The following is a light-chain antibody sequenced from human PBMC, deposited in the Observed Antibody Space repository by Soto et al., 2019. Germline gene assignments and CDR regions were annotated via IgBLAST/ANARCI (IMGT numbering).Light chain of an antibody. CDR2: EVT. Sequence: QPASVSGSPGQSITISCTGTSSDVGDYPFVSWYQQHPGKVPKLIIYEVTNRPSGVSGRFSGSKSENTASLTISGLQAEDEADYYCSSYSRTNTLVFGSGTKVTVL. V-gene: IGLV2-14*01. J-gene: IGLJ1*01. CDR3: SSYSRTNTLV. CDR1: SSDVGDYPF.